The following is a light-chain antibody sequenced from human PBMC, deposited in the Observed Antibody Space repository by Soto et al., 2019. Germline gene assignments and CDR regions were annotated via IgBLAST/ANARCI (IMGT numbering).Light chain of an antibody. V-gene: IGLV2-14*01. J-gene: IGLJ2*01. CDR1: SSDVGGYKY. Sequence: QSSLTQPASVSGSPGQSITISCTGTSSDVGGYKYVSWYQQHPGKAPKVMIYEVSNRPSGVSNRFSGSKSGNTASLTISGLQAEDEADYYCSSYTSSSTVVFGGGTKLIVL. CDR2: EVS. CDR3: SSYTSSSTVV.